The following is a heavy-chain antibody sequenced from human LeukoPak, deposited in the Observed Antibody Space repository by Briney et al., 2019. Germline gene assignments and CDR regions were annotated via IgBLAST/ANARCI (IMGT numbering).Heavy chain of an antibody. D-gene: IGHD5-12*01. CDR2: IYYSGST. CDR3: ARLSGYGLHYYYYMDV. Sequence: PSETLSLTCTVSGDFISSSSYYWGWIRQPPGKGLEWIGNIYYSGSTYYNPSLKVRVTISVDTSKNQFSLKLSSVTAADTAVYYCARLSGYGLHYYYYMDVWGKGTTVTVSS. CDR1: GDFISSSSYY. J-gene: IGHJ6*03. V-gene: IGHV4-39*07.